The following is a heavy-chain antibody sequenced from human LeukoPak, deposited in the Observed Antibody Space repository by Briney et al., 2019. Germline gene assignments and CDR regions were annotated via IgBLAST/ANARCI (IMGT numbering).Heavy chain of an antibody. CDR3: AKECDYSPGHKFDL. V-gene: IGHV3-23*01. Sequence: GGSLRLSCAASGLTFNNYFLRWVRHAQGKGLEWGSVLFTGGGRTLYADSVKGRFTISGDTSRTTLYLQMNGLRAEDTAVYYCAKECDYSPGHKFDLWGQGTLVTVSS. CDR1: GLTFNNYF. D-gene: IGHD3-10*01. J-gene: IGHJ4*02. CDR2: LFTGGGRT.